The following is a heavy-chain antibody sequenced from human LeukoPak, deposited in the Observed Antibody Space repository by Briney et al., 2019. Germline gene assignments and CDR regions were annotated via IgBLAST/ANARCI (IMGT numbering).Heavy chain of an antibody. V-gene: IGHV3-9*01. J-gene: IGHJ4*02. CDR3: AKSLNYDILTASFDS. D-gene: IGHD3-9*01. CDR1: GFTFDDYA. Sequence: PGGSLRLSCAASGFTFDDYAIHWVRQAPGKGLEWVSGISWNSGNIGYADSVKGRFTISRDNAKNSLYLQMNSLRAEDTALYYCAKSLNYDILTASFDSWGQGTLVTVPS. CDR2: ISWNSGNI.